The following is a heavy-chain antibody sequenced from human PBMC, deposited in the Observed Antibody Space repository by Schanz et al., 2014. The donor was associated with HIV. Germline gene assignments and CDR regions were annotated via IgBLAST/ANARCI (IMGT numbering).Heavy chain of an antibody. J-gene: IGHJ4*01. D-gene: IGHD2-15*01. CDR1: GFTFSNFA. V-gene: IGHV3-23*01. CDR3: VRDAAGRFSDRSPGY. Sequence: EVQMLESGGGSVQPGGSLRLSCAASGFTFSNFAMNWVRQTPGKGPEWVPTINGSGRDTSYADSLRGRFTISRDNSKNTLYLQMNSLRVEDTAVYYCVRDAAGRFSDRSPGYWGQGTLVIVSS. CDR2: INGSGRDT.